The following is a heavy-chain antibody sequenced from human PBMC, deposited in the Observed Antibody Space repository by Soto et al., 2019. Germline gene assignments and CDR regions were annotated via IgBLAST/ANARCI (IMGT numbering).Heavy chain of an antibody. CDR3: AMSGGQLGNNYYYYGMDV. D-gene: IGHD6-6*01. CDR1: GYSFTSYW. J-gene: IGHJ6*02. V-gene: IGHV5-10-1*01. Sequence: GESLKISCKGSGYSFTSYWISWVRQMPGKGLEWMGRIDPSDSYTNYSPSFQGHVTISADKSISTAYLQWSSLKASDTAMYYCAMSGGQLGNNYYYYGMDVCGQGTTITVSS. CDR2: IDPSDSYT.